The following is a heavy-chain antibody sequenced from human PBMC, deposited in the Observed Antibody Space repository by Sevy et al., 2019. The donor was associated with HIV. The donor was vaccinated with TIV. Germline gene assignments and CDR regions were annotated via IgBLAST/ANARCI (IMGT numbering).Heavy chain of an antibody. CDR3: ARDRTASSGWSYGMDV. V-gene: IGHV4-59*01. Sequence: SETLSLTCTVSGGSISSYYWSWIRQPPGKGLEWIGYIYYSGSTNYNPSLKSRVTISEDTSKNQFSLKLSSVTAADTAVYYGARDRTASSGWSYGMDVWGQGTTVTVSS. J-gene: IGHJ6*02. CDR1: GGSISSYY. D-gene: IGHD6-19*01. CDR2: IYYSGST.